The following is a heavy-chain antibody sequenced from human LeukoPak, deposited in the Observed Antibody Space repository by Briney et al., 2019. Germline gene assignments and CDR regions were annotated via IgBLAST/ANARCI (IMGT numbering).Heavy chain of an antibody. CDR3: AKDTAVYYCARGRWLQLYYMDV. J-gene: IGHJ6*03. CDR2: IWFDGSVK. CDR1: GFTFNTFG. Sequence: GGSLRLSCAASGFTFNTFGMHWVRQAPGQGLEWVAAIWFDGSVKHYSDAVKGRFTISRDNSLNTLYLQMNSLRVEDTATYYCAKDTAVYYCARGRWLQLYYMDVWGKGTTVTVSS. V-gene: IGHV3-33*06. D-gene: IGHD5-24*01.